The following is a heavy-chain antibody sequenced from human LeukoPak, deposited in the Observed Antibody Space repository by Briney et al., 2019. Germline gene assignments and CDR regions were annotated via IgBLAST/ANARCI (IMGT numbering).Heavy chain of an antibody. CDR2: INTDGSST. J-gene: IGHJ6*03. CDR1: GFTFSSYW. CDR3: ARRYSYGYHYYYYMDV. V-gene: IGHV3-74*01. D-gene: IGHD5-18*01. Sequence: GGCLRLSCAASGFTFSSYWMHWVRHAPGKGLGWVSCINTDGSSTSYADSVEGRFTISRDNAKNTLYLQMNSLSAEDTAVYYCARRYSYGYHYYYYMDVWGKGTTVTVSS.